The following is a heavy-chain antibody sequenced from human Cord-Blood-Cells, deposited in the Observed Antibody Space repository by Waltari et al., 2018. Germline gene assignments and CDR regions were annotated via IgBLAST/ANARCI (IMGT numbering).Heavy chain of an antibody. V-gene: IGHV3-7*01. Sequence: EVQLVESGGGLVQPGGSVSLSCAASGFTLSSYGMSWVRQAPGKGLEWVANIKQDGSEKYYVDSVKGRFTISRDNAKNSLYLQMNSLRAEDTAVYYCARGSSWYFDYWGQGTLVTVSS. CDR3: ARGSSWYFDY. CDR2: IKQDGSEK. CDR1: GFTLSSYG. J-gene: IGHJ4*02. D-gene: IGHD6-13*01.